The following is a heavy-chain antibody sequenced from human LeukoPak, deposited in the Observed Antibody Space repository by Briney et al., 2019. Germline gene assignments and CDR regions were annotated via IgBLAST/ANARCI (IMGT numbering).Heavy chain of an antibody. Sequence: GGSLRLSCAASGFTFRTHLMHWVRQAPGKGLEWVAVTSHDGGNQDYTDSVKGRFTMSRDNSKNTLYLQMNSLRTEDTAVYYCARSSSRPTYYYYYMDVWGKGTTVSVSS. V-gene: IGHV3-30-3*01. J-gene: IGHJ6*03. CDR2: TSHDGGNQ. CDR1: GFTFRTHL. D-gene: IGHD6-6*01. CDR3: ARSSSRPTYYYYYMDV.